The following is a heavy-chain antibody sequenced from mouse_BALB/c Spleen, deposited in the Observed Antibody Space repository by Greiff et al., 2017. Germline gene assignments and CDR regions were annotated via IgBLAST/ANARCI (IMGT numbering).Heavy chain of an antibody. CDR2: IRNKANGYTT. J-gene: IGHJ4*01. CDR1: GFTFTDYY. D-gene: IGHD2-4*01. CDR3: ARDINYDYEDYYAMDY. Sequence: EVQGVESGGGLVQPGGSLRLSCATSGFTFTDYYMSWVRQPPGKALEWLGFIRNKANGYTTEYSASVKGRFTISRDNSQSILYLQMNTLRAEDSATYYCARDINYDYEDYYAMDYWGQGTSVTVSS. V-gene: IGHV7-3*02.